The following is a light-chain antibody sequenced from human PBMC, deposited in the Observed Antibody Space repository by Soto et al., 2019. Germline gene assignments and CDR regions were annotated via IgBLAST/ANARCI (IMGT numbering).Light chain of an antibody. CDR1: QSVSNNY. Sequence: EIVMTQSPATLSVPPGARSSLSCRASQSVSNNYLAWYQQKPGQAPRLLIYGASNRATGIPDRFSGSGSGMDFTLTISSLAPEDFAVYYCQQSGDSQWTFGQGTKVDIK. CDR3: QQSGDSQWT. CDR2: GAS. J-gene: IGKJ1*01. V-gene: IGKV3-20*01.